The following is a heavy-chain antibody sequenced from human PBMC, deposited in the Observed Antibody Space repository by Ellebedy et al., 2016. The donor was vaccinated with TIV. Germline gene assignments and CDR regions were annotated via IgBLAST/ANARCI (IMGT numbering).Heavy chain of an antibody. V-gene: IGHV6-1*01. CDR3: ARERIMITFGGVIVSKWGMDV. CDR1: GDSVSRNSAA. CDR2: TYYRSKWYN. D-gene: IGHD3-16*02. J-gene: IGHJ6*02. Sequence: QTLSLTCAISGDSVSRNSAASNWIRPSTSRCLEWLGRTYYRSKWYNDYAVSVKSRITINPDTSKNQFSMQLNSVTPEDTAVYYCARERIMITFGGVIVSKWGMDVWGQGTTVTVSS.